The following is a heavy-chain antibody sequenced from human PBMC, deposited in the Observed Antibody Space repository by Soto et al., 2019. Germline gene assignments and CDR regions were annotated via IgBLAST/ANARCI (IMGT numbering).Heavy chain of an antibody. CDR1: GFTFSSFG. CDR2: VSSDSST. V-gene: IGHV3-23*01. D-gene: IGHD5-12*01. CDR3: AKDRMDIVATIDSFDY. J-gene: IGHJ4*02. Sequence: GGSLRLSCAASGFTFSSFGMNWVRQAPGKGLEWVSYVSSDSSTYYADSVKGRFTISRDNSKNTLYLQMNSLRAEDTAVYYCAKDRMDIVATIDSFDYWGQGTLVTVSS.